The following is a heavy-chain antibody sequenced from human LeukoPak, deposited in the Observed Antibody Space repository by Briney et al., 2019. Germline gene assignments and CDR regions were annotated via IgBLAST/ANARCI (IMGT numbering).Heavy chain of an antibody. CDR1: GFTFSAYA. J-gene: IGHJ4*02. Sequence: PGGSLRLSCAASGFTFSAYAMSWVRQASGKGLEWVSAITGSGDDTYYADSVKGRFTISRDSSRNTLYLQMNSLRAEDTAVYYCAKYTPARYYGSGSIFDYWGQGVLVSVSS. V-gene: IGHV3-23*01. D-gene: IGHD3-10*01. CDR2: ITGSGDDT. CDR3: AKYTPARYYGSGSIFDY.